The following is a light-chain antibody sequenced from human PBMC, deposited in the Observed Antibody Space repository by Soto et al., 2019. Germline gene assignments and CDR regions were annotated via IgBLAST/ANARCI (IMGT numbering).Light chain of an antibody. CDR3: QQRRNWLT. CDR1: QSVDSY. J-gene: IGKJ4*01. V-gene: IGKV3-11*01. Sequence: EIVLTQSPATLSLSPGERATLSCRASQSVDSYLAWYQQKPGQAPRLLIYGASNRATGIPARFSGSGSGTDFTLTISSLEPEDFAVYYGQQRRNWLTFGGGTKVEI. CDR2: GAS.